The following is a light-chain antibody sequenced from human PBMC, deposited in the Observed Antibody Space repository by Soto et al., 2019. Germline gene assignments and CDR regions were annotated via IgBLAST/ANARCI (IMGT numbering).Light chain of an antibody. V-gene: IGKV3-20*01. CDR2: GAS. J-gene: IGKJ4*01. CDR1: QSVSSTY. Sequence: DIVLTQSPGTLSLSPGERATLSCRASQSVSSTYLAWYQQNPGQAPRLLIYGASSRATGIPDRFSGSGSGTDITLTISRLEPEDFAVYYCQQYGSSPLTFGGGTKVEIK. CDR3: QQYGSSPLT.